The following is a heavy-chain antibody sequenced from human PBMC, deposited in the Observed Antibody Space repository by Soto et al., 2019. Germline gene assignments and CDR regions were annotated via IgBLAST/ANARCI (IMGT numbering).Heavy chain of an antibody. V-gene: IGHV1-2*04. CDR3: ARSCGGDCYSYLYDAFDI. D-gene: IGHD2-21*02. CDR2: INPNSGGT. Sequence: ASVTVSCTASGYTFTGYYMHWVRQAPGQGLEWMGWINPNSGGTNYAQKFQGWVTMTRDTSISTAYMELSRLRSDDTAVYYCARSCGGDCYSYLYDAFDIWGQGTMVTVSS. J-gene: IGHJ3*02. CDR1: GYTFTGYY.